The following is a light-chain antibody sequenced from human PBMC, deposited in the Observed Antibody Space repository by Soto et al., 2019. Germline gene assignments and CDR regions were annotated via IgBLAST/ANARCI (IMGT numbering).Light chain of an antibody. CDR1: QSVSSSY. Sequence: EIVLTXSXGTLSXSPGERATLSCRASQSVSSSYLAWYQQKPGQAPRLLIYGASSRATGIPDRXXXXXXXXXXXXXISRLEPEDFAVYYCQQYGSSPQLTFGGGTKVEIK. V-gene: IGKV3-20*01. CDR2: GAS. J-gene: IGKJ4*01. CDR3: QQYGSSPQLT.